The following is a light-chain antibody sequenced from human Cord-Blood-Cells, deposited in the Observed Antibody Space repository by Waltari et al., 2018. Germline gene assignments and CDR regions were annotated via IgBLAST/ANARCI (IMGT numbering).Light chain of an antibody. CDR3: QQRSNWLFT. CDR2: DAS. Sequence: EIVLTQSPATLSLSPGERATLSCRASQGVSSYLAWYQQKPGQAPMLLIYDASNRATGIPARFSGSGSGTDFTLTSSSLEPEDFAVYYCQQRSNWLFTFGPGTKVDIK. CDR1: QGVSSY. V-gene: IGKV3-11*01. J-gene: IGKJ3*01.